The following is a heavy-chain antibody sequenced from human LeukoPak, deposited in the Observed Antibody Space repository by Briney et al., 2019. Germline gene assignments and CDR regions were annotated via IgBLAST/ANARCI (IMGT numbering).Heavy chain of an antibody. Sequence: GGSLRLSCAASGFTFSSYAMSWVRQAPGKGLEWVSAISGSGGSTYYADSVKGRFTISRDNSKNTLYLQMNSLRAEDTAVYYCAKGPGYDSSGYYLGYYYYYMDVWGKGTTVTVSS. J-gene: IGHJ6*03. D-gene: IGHD3-22*01. CDR1: GFTFSSYA. V-gene: IGHV3-23*01. CDR2: ISGSGGST. CDR3: AKGPGYDSSGYYLGYYYYYMDV.